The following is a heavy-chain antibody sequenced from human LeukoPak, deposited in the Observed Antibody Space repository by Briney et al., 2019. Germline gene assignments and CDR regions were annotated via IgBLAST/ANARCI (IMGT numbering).Heavy chain of an antibody. D-gene: IGHD4-17*01. J-gene: IGHJ4*02. Sequence: GGSLRLSCAASGFTFSSYAMSWVRQAPGKGLEWVSAISGSGGSTYYADSVKGRFTISRDNSKNTLYLQMNSLRAEDTAVYYCAKDPDDYGDYALYFDYWGQGTLVTVSS. CDR1: GFTFSSYA. CDR2: ISGSGGST. CDR3: AKDPDDYGDYALYFDY. V-gene: IGHV3-23*01.